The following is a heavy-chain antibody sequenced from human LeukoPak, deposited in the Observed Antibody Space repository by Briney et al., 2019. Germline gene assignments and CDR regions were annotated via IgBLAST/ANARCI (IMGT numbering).Heavy chain of an antibody. CDR1: GFTFSSYE. CDR3: AKKPHWDSSGWSKGDKYYFDY. J-gene: IGHJ4*02. CDR2: ISSSGSTI. Sequence: QTGGSLRLSCAASGFTFSSYEMNWVRQAPGKGLEWVSYISSSGSTIYYADSVKGRFTISRDNAKNSLYLQMNSLRAEDTAVYYCAKKPHWDSSGWSKGDKYYFDYWGQGTLVTVSS. V-gene: IGHV3-48*03. D-gene: IGHD6-19*01.